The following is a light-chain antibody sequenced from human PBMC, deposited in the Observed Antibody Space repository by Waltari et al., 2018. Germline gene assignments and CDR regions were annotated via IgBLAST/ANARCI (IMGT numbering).Light chain of an antibody. CDR2: SNK. Sequence: QSVLTQPPSASGTPGQRVTISCSGSSSNIGRNTVNWYQQLPGTAPKLLIYSNKNRPSGVPDRFSVSKSGTSASLAISGLQSDDEASYYCAAWDDSLHVRLFGGGTKLTVL. J-gene: IGLJ3*02. CDR1: SSNIGRNT. CDR3: AAWDDSLHVRL. V-gene: IGLV1-44*01.